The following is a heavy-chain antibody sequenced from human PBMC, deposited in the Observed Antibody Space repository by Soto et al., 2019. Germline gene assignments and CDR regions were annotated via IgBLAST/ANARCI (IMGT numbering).Heavy chain of an antibody. J-gene: IGHJ6*02. CDR3: ARDSVLGIPKNFYGTDV. Sequence: QVQLQESGPGLVKPSETLSLTCTVSGDSISSYYWTWIRQPPGKGLEWIGYIYYSGSTNYNPSLKSRVTISLDTSKNQFSLKLTSVTAADTAVYYCARDSVLGIPKNFYGTDVWGQGTTVTVSS. CDR1: GDSISSYY. CDR2: IYYSGST. D-gene: IGHD2-21*01. V-gene: IGHV4-59*01.